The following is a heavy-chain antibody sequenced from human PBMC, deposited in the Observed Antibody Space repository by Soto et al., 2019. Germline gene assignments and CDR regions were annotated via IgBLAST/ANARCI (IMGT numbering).Heavy chain of an antibody. D-gene: IGHD1-26*01. CDR2: SNSDGSST. J-gene: IGHJ2*01. CDR3: ARGGRLNWYFDL. V-gene: IGHV3-74*01. CDR1: GFTFSSYW. Sequence: EVQLVESGGGLVQPGGSLRLSCAASGFTFSSYWMHWVRQAPGRGLVWVSRSNSDGSSTSYADSVKGRFTISRDNAKNTLYLPMNSLRAEDTAVYYCARGGRLNWYFDLWGRGTLVTVSS.